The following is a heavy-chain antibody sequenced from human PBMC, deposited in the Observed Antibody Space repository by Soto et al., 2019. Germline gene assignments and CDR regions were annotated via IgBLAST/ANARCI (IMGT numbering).Heavy chain of an antibody. D-gene: IGHD2-2*01. V-gene: IGHV3-7*01. CDR3: ARKYQLLSYYMDV. CDR1: GFTFSSYW. J-gene: IGHJ6*03. Sequence: GESLKISCAASGFTFSSYWMSWVRQAPGKGLEWVANIKQDGSEKYYVDSVKGRFTISRDNAKNSLYLQMNSLRAEDTAVYYCARKYQLLSYYMDVWGKGTTVTVSS. CDR2: IKQDGSEK.